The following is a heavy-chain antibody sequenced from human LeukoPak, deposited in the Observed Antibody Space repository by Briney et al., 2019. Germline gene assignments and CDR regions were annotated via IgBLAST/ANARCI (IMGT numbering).Heavy chain of an antibody. CDR1: GYTSTSYC. V-gene: IGHV1-18*01. Sequence: GGSVKLSCKASGYTSTSYCISWVRQAPGQGLEWMGRISAYNGNTNYAQKFQGRVTMTTDTSTNTAHMELRSLRSEDTAVYYCARGDIVVVPAAMDYYYYMDVWGKGTTVTVSS. CDR3: ARGDIVVVPAAMDYYYYMDV. CDR2: ISAYNGNT. D-gene: IGHD2-2*01. J-gene: IGHJ6*03.